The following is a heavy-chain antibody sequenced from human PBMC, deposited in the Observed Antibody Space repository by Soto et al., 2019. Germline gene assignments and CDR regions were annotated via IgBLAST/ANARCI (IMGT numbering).Heavy chain of an antibody. V-gene: IGHV3-13*01. Sequence: GGSLRLSCAASGFTFSSYDMHWVRQATGKGLEWVSAIGTAGDTYYPGSVKGRFTISRENAKNSLYLQMNSLRAEDTAVYYCARGSYYYGSGSYLFDYWGQGTLVTVSS. CDR3: ARGSYYYGSGSYLFDY. CDR2: IGTAGDT. D-gene: IGHD3-10*01. J-gene: IGHJ4*02. CDR1: GFTFSSYD.